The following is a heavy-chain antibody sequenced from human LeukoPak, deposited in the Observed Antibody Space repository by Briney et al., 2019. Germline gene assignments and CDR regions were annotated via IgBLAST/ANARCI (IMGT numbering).Heavy chain of an antibody. V-gene: IGHV3-66*02. CDR1: GFTVSSNY. CDR2: IYSGGST. D-gene: IGHD5-18*01. Sequence: PGGSLRLSCAASGFTVSSNYMSWVRQAPGKGLEWVSVIYSGGSTYYADSVKGRFTISRDNSKNTLYLQMNSLRAEDTAVYYCARDMTDTAMGTAFDYWGQGTLVTVSS. CDR3: ARDMTDTAMGTAFDY. J-gene: IGHJ4*02.